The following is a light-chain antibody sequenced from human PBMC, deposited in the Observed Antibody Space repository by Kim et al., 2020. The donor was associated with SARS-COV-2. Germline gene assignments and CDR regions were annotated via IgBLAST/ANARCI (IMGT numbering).Light chain of an antibody. Sequence: DIQMTQSPSSLSASVGDRVTITCRASQGISNYLAWYQQKPGKVPKLLIYAASTLQSGVPSRFSGSGSGTDFTLTISSLQPEDVATYYCQKYNSAWQAWTFGQGTKVDIK. J-gene: IGKJ1*01. CDR1: QGISNY. CDR3: QKYNSAWQAWT. V-gene: IGKV1-27*01. CDR2: AAS.